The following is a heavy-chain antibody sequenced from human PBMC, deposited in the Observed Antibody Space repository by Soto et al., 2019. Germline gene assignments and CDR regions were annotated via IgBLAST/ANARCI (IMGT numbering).Heavy chain of an antibody. V-gene: IGHV4-61*01. CDR3: ASSRTSRYGMDV. CDR1: GGSVSSGSYY. J-gene: IGHJ6*02. CDR2: IDYSGST. D-gene: IGHD2-2*01. Sequence: QAQLQESGPGLVKPSETLSLTCTVSGGSVSSGSYYWSWIRQPPGKGLEWIGYIDYSGSTTYNPSLKRRISISLDTAKNQFSLRLTSVTTADTAVYFCASSRTSRYGMDVWGQGTTVTVSS.